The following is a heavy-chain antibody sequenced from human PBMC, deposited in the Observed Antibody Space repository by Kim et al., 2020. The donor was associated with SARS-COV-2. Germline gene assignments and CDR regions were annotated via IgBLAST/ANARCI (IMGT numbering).Heavy chain of an antibody. CDR1: GFTFSSYA. CDR3: ARDQTRKLRYFDREAFDI. V-gene: IGHV3-30*04. J-gene: IGHJ3*02. Sequence: GGSLRLSCAASGFTFSSYAMHWVRQAPGKGLEWVAVISYDGSNKYYADSVKGRFTISRDNSKNTLYLQMNSLRAEDTAVYYCARDQTRKLRYFDREAFDICGQGTMVTVSS. CDR2: ISYDGSNK. D-gene: IGHD3-9*01.